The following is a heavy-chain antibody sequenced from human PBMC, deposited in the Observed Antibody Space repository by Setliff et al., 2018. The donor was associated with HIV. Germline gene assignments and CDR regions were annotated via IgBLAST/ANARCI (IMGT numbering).Heavy chain of an antibody. Sequence: GSLRLSCAASGFTFSDFHMTWIRQAPGKGLEWVSYIIGSGVYTNYLESVGGRFTISRDNAKNSLYLQMNSLRADDTAVYYCARGVGATSRDYDYWAQGTLVTVSS. J-gene: IGHJ4*02. CDR2: IIGSGVYT. D-gene: IGHD1-26*01. V-gene: IGHV3-11*05. CDR1: GFTFSDFH. CDR3: ARGVGATSRDYDY.